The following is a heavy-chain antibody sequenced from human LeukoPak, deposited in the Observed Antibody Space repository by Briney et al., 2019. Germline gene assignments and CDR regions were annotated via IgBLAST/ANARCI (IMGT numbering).Heavy chain of an antibody. D-gene: IGHD1-26*01. CDR1: GGSISSSSYY. CDR3: ARLSGSYWPAGY. V-gene: IGHV4-39*01. Sequence: SETLSLTCTVSGGSISSSSYYWGWIRQPPGKGLEWIGSLCYSGSTYYNPSLKSRVTISVDTSKNQFSLKLSSVTAADTAVYYCARLSGSYWPAGYWGQGTLVTVSS. J-gene: IGHJ4*02. CDR2: LCYSGST.